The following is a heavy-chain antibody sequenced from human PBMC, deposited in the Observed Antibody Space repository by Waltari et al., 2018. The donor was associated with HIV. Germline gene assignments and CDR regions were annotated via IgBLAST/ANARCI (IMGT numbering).Heavy chain of an antibody. CDR3: ARWCWGYTWTFDAFDI. D-gene: IGHD2-8*02. V-gene: IGHV4-34*02. Sequence: QVHLQQWGAGLLKPSETLSLTCAVYGGSFSGYSWSWIRQSPGKGLEWIGEIKNVGNTNYNPSLKSRVTISQDTSKNQFSLKLTSVTAADTAIYYCARWCWGYTWTFDAFDIWGQGTMVTVSS. J-gene: IGHJ3*02. CDR2: IKNVGNT. CDR1: GGSFSGYS.